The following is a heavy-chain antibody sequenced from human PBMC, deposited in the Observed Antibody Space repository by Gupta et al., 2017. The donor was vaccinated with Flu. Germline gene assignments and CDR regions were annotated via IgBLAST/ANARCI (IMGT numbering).Heavy chain of an antibody. J-gene: IGHJ4*02. CDR1: GFTFSVYE. CDR3: ARMAPGIVGAKPGGDFDY. V-gene: IGHV3-48*03. Sequence: EVQLVESGGGLVQPGGSLRLSCAASGFTFSVYEMNWVRQAPGKGLEWVSYISSSGSTIYYADSVKGRFTISRDNAKNSLYLQMNSLRAEDTAVYYCARMAPGIVGAKPGGDFDYWGQGTLVTVSS. CDR2: ISSSGSTI. D-gene: IGHD1-26*01.